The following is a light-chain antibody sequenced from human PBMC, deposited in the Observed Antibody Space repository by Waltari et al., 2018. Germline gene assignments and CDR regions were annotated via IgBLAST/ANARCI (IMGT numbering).Light chain of an antibody. CDR3: SSYAGSNTVV. J-gene: IGLJ2*01. Sequence: QSALTQPPSASGSPGQSVTISCTGTISDVGGYDYVSWYQQHPGKAPKVMIYEVNKRPSGCPDRFSGSNAGSTASLTFSGLQADDEAAYYCSSYAGSNTVVFGGGTKLTVL. CDR1: ISDVGGYDY. CDR2: EVN. V-gene: IGLV2-8*01.